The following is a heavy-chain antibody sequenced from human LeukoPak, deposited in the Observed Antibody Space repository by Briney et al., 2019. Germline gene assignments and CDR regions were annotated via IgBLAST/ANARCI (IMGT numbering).Heavy chain of an antibody. CDR3: ARGSPYMDV. J-gene: IGHJ6*03. CDR1: GGSISRGPYY. V-gene: IGHV4-61*02. CDR2: IYTSGST. Sequence: SETLSLTCSVSGGSISRGPYYWSWIRQPAGKGLEWIGRIYTSGSTNYNPSLKSRVTMSVDTSKNQFSLKLSSVTAADTAVYYCARGSPYMDVWGKGTTVTVSS.